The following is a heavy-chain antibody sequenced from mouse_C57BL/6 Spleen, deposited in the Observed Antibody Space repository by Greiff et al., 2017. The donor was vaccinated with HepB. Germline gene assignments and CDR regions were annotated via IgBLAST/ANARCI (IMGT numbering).Heavy chain of an antibody. Sequence: QVQLQQSGAELVRPGTSVKMSCKASGYTFTNYWIGWAKQRPGHGLEWIGDIYPGGGYTNYNEKFKGKATLTADKSSSTAYMQFSSLTSEDSAIYYCARRGTTVVARGYFDYWGQGTTLTVSS. CDR2: IYPGGGYT. D-gene: IGHD1-1*01. CDR1: GYTFTNYW. CDR3: ARRGTTVVARGYFDY. J-gene: IGHJ2*01. V-gene: IGHV1-63*01.